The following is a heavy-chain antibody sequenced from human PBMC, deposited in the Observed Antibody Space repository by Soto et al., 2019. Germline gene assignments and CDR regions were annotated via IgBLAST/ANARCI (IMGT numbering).Heavy chain of an antibody. V-gene: IGHV1-3*01. CDR2: INAGNGNT. CDR3: ARDLHSDYVYYYYGMDV. D-gene: IGHD4-4*01. CDR1: GYTFTSYA. J-gene: IGHJ6*02. Sequence: QVQLVQSGAEVKKPGASVKVSCKASGYTFTSYAMHWVRQAPGQRLEWMGWINAGNGNTKYSQKFQGRVTITRDTSASTAYMELSSLRSEDTAVYYCARDLHSDYVYYYYGMDVWGQGTTVTVSS.